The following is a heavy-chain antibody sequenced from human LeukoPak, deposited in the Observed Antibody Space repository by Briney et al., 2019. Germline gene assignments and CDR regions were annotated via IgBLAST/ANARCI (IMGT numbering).Heavy chain of an antibody. CDR3: ANDPPHCSSTSCYGDYYYGMDV. V-gene: IGHV3-74*01. CDR1: GFTFSSYW. CDR2: INSDGSST. D-gene: IGHD2-2*01. J-gene: IGHJ6*02. Sequence: GGSLRLSCAASGFTFSSYWMHWVRQAPGKGLVWVSRINSDGSSTSYADSVKGRFTISRDNAKNTLYLQMNSLRAEDTAVYYCANDPPHCSSTSCYGDYYYGMDVWGQGTTVTVSS.